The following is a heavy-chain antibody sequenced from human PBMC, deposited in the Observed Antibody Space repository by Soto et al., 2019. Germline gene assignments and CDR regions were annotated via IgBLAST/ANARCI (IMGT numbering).Heavy chain of an antibody. CDR3: ARDKAVAGTTDYYYMDV. D-gene: IGHD1-7*01. CDR2: IYYSGST. J-gene: IGHJ6*03. Sequence: SETLSLTCTVSGGSISSYYWSWIRQPPGKGLEWIGYIYYSGSTNYNPSLKSRVTISVDTSKNQFSLKLSSVTAADTAVYYCARDKAVAGTTDYYYMDVWGKGTTVTVSS. V-gene: IGHV4-59*01. CDR1: GGSISSYY.